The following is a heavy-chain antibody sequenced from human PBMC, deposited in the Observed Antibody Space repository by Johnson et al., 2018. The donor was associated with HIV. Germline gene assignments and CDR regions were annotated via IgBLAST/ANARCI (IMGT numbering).Heavy chain of an antibody. CDR2: ISYDGSNK. J-gene: IGHJ3*02. CDR1: GFTFSSYG. D-gene: IGHD4-17*01. Sequence: VQLVESGGGVVQPGRSLRLSCAASGFTFSSYGMYWVRQAPGKGLEWVALISYDGSNKKKADSVKGRFTISRYNSKNTVYLQMNSLRSDDTAVYYCARLRGAFDIWGQGTMVTVSS. CDR3: ARLRGAFDI. V-gene: IGHV3-30*03.